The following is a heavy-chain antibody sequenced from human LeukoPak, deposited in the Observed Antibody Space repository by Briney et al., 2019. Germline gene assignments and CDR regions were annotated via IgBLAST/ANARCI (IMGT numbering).Heavy chain of an antibody. D-gene: IGHD6-13*01. CDR3: ARSPSPPLSSSFPIDY. Sequence: ASVKVSCKASGGTFSSYAISWVRQAPGQGLEWMGGIIPIFGTANYAQKFQGRVTITADESTSTAYMELSSLRSEDTAVYYCARSPSPPLSSSFPIDYWGQGTLVTVSS. J-gene: IGHJ4*02. CDR1: GGTFSSYA. CDR2: IIPIFGTA. V-gene: IGHV1-69*13.